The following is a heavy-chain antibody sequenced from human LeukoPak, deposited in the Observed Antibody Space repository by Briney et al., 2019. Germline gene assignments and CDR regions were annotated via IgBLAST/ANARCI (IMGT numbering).Heavy chain of an antibody. J-gene: IGHJ4*02. Sequence: SETLSLTCTVSGGSISGYYWTWIRQPPGKGLEWIGYIYYSGSTNYNPSLKSRVTISVDTSKNQFSLKLSSVTAADTAVYYCARVDESLVDYWGQGTLVTVSS. CDR3: ARVDESLVDY. V-gene: IGHV4-59*01. CDR2: IYYSGST. CDR1: GGSISGYY.